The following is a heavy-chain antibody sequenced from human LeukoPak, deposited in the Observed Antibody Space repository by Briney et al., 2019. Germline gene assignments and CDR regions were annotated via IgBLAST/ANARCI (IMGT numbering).Heavy chain of an antibody. Sequence: GGSLRLSCAASGFTFSSYGMHWLRQAPGKGLEWVAFIRYDGINRYYADSLKGRFSISRDNSKKTLYLQMNGLTTEDTAVYYCARGRQGLFEYWGQGTLVTVSS. V-gene: IGHV3-30*02. CDR3: ARGRQGLFEY. CDR2: IRYDGINR. J-gene: IGHJ4*02. CDR1: GFTFSSYG.